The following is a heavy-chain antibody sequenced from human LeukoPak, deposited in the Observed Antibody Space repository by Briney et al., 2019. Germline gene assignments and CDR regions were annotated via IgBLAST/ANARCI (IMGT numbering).Heavy chain of an antibody. Sequence: GGSLRLSCAASGFTFSSDGMHWGGRAPGKGLGWVAGIGYDGSDKDYADSVKGRFTISIDNSKNPLYLQMNSLRAEDTAVYYCAKDLSSTICGGDCLSYYGMDVWGQGTPATVSS. CDR2: IGYDGSDK. CDR1: GFTFSSDG. J-gene: IGHJ6*02. V-gene: IGHV3-30*18. CDR3: AKDLSSTICGGDCLSYYGMDV. D-gene: IGHD2-21*02.